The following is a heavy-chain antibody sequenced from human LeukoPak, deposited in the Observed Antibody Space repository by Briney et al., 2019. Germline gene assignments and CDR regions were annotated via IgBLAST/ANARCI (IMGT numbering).Heavy chain of an antibody. J-gene: IGHJ4*02. V-gene: IGHV4-61*02. Sequence: SQTLSLTCTVSGGSISSGSYYWSWIRQPAGKGLEWIGRIYTSGSTNYNPSLKSRVTMSLDTSKNQFSLKLSSVTAADTAVYYCARDRGWGLSLAYWGQGALVTVSS. CDR1: GGSISSGSYY. CDR3: ARDRGWGLSLAY. CDR2: IYTSGST. D-gene: IGHD3-16*02.